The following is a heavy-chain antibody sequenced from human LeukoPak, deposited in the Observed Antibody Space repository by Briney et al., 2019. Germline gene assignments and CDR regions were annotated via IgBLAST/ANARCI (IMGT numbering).Heavy chain of an antibody. CDR1: GFTFSSYA. CDR2: ISGSGGST. Sequence: GGSLRHSCAASGFTFSSYAMSWVRQAPGKGLEWVSAISGSGGSTYYADSVKGRFTISRDNSKNTLYLQMNSLRAEDTAVYYCAKDPRGYSYGLFDYWGQGTLVTVSS. D-gene: IGHD5-18*01. J-gene: IGHJ4*02. V-gene: IGHV3-23*01. CDR3: AKDPRGYSYGLFDY.